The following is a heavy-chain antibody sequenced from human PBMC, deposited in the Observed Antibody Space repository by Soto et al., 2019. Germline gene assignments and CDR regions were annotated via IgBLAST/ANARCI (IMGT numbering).Heavy chain of an antibody. D-gene: IGHD6-13*01. Sequence: QVQLQQWGAGLLKPSETLSLTCAVYGGSFSGYYWSWIRQPPGQGLEWIGEINHSGSTNYNPSLKSRVTLSVDTSKRQFSLKLSSVTAADTAVYYCAISIAAAGIDYWGQVTLVTVSS. CDR1: GGSFSGYY. V-gene: IGHV4-34*01. J-gene: IGHJ4*02. CDR2: INHSGST. CDR3: AISIAAAGIDY.